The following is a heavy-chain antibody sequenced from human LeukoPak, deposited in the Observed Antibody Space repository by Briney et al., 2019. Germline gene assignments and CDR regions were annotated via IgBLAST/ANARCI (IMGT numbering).Heavy chain of an antibody. J-gene: IGHJ4*02. CDR1: GGSISSYY. CDR2: IYYSGST. Sequence: SETLSLTCTVSGGSISSYYWSWILQPPGKGLEWIGYIYYSGSTNYNPSLKSRVTISVDTSKNQFSLKLSSVTAADTAVYYCARHERGYAYYFDYWGQGTLVTVSS. D-gene: IGHD5-12*01. V-gene: IGHV4-59*08. CDR3: ARHERGYAYYFDY.